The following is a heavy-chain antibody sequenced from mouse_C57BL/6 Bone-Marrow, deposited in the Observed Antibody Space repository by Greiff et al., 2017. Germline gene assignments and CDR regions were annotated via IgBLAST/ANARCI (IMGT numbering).Heavy chain of an antibody. V-gene: IGHV5-4*01. J-gene: IGHJ2*01. D-gene: IGHD1-1*01. CDR1: GFTFSSYA. CDR2: ISDGGSST. CDR3: AREGYYYTWFAY. Sequence: EVQLVESGGGLVKPGGSLTLSCAASGFTFSSYAMSWVRQTPEKRLEWVATISDGGSSTYYPANVKGRFTISRDNAKNNLYLQMSHLKSEDTAMYYCAREGYYYTWFAYWGQGTTRTVSS.